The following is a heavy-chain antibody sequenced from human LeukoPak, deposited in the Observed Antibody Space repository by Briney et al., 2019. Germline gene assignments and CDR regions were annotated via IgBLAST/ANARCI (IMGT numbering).Heavy chain of an antibody. CDR2: IYYSGYT. D-gene: IGHD3-10*01. V-gene: IGHV4-31*03. CDR3: ARSWFGELSHFNY. CDR1: GGSITSGGYY. Sequence: PSQTLFLTCTVSGGSITSGGYYWSWIRQHPGKGLEWIGHIYYSGYTYYNPSLKSRVTMSVDTSKNQFSLKLSSVTAADTAVYYCARSWFGELSHFNYWGQGTLVRVSS. J-gene: IGHJ4*02.